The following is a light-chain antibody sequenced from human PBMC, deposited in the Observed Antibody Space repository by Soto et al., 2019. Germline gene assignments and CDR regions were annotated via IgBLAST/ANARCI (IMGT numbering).Light chain of an antibody. J-gene: IGKJ3*01. V-gene: IGKV1-39*01. CDR1: QSISNY. CDR3: QQTYGTLT. CDR2: AAS. Sequence: DIQMTQSPSSLSASVGDRVTITCRASQSISNYLNWYQQKPGKAPRLLIYAASTLKSGVPSRFSGSGARTDFTLTISSLQPEDFATYYCQQTYGTLTFGPGTRVDIK.